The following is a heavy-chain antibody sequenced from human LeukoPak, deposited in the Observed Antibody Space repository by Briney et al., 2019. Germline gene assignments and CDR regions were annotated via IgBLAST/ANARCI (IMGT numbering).Heavy chain of an antibody. CDR1: GFTFRNHW. J-gene: IGHJ4*02. CDR2: INSDGSDT. D-gene: IGHD7-27*01. Sequence: GGSLRLSCAACGFTFRNHWMHWVRQAPGKGLVWVARINSDGSDTSHADTVEGRFTISRDNAKDTLYLQMNSLRVEDTAVYYCARNNWGIDYWGQGTLVAVSS. V-gene: IGHV3-74*01. CDR3: ARNNWGIDY.